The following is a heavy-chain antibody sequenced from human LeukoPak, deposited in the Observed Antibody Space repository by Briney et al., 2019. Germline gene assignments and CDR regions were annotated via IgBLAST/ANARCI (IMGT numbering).Heavy chain of an antibody. CDR1: GYTFTSYD. J-gene: IGHJ4*02. CDR2: MNPNNGNT. D-gene: IGHD1-26*01. CDR3: ARDPSGNYDFDY. Sequence: ASVKVSCKASGYTFTSYDINWVRQATGQGPEWMGWMNPNNGNTGYAQKFQGRVTMTRNTSINTAYMELSSLKSEDTAVYYCARDPSGNYDFDYWGQGTLVTVSS. V-gene: IGHV1-8*01.